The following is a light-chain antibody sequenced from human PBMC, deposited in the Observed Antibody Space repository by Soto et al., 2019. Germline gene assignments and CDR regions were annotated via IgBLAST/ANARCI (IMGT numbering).Light chain of an antibody. V-gene: IGKV3-11*01. CDR3: QHRNDWPPSWT. J-gene: IGKJ1*01. CDR2: DAS. Sequence: EVVLTQSPGTLSLSPGARVTLSCRASQRVNSHLAWFQQKPGQAPSLVIYDASNRATGIPVRFSGSGSGTDFTLTISSLEPEEFAGYYCQHRNDWPPSWTFGQGTKVDIK. CDR1: QRVNSH.